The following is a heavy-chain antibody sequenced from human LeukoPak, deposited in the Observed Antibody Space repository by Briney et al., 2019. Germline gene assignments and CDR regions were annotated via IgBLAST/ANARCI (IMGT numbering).Heavy chain of an antibody. Sequence: GGSLRLSCAASGFTFRSFALHWVRQSPGKGLEWVAVISFDGHNTFYAGSVKGRFTISRDNSRNTLYLQMNSLRAEDTAVYFCARSKGFGDLLHHCYYYALDVWGQGTTVTVSS. CDR1: GFTFRSFA. CDR2: ISFDGHNT. V-gene: IGHV3-30*04. J-gene: IGHJ6*02. CDR3: ARSKGFGDLLHHCYYYALDV. D-gene: IGHD3-10*01.